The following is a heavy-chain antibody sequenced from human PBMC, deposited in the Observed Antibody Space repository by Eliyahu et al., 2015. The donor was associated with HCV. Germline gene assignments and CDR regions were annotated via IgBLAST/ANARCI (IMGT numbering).Heavy chain of an antibody. CDR3: ARGITMVRGVIITRPSYGMDV. CDR2: IYYSGST. V-gene: IGHV4-31*03. J-gene: IGHJ6*02. Sequence: QVQLQESGPGLVKPSQTLSLTCTVSGGSISSGGYYWSWIRQHPGKGLEWIGYIYYSGSTYYHPSPQSRVTLSVDTSKNQFSLKLSSVTAADTAVYYCARGITMVRGVIITRPSYGMDVWGQGTTVTVSS. D-gene: IGHD3-10*01. CDR1: GGSISSGGYY.